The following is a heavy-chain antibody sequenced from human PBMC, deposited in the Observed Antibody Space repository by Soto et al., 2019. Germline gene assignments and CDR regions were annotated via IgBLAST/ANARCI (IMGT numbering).Heavy chain of an antibody. V-gene: IGHV3-21*01. CDR2: ISSSSSYI. D-gene: IGHD6-19*01. CDR3: ARDFPSYSSGWYDTQRYYFDY. Sequence: LRLSCAASGFTFSSYSMNWVRQAPGKGLEWVSSISSSSSYIYYADSVKGRFTISRDNAKNSLYLQMNSLRAEDTAVYYCARDFPSYSSGWYDTQRYYFDYWGQGTLVTVSS. CDR1: GFTFSSYS. J-gene: IGHJ4*02.